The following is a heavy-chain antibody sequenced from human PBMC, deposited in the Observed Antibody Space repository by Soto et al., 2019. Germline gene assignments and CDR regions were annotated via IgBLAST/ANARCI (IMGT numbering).Heavy chain of an antibody. CDR2: IIPIFGTA. J-gene: IGHJ5*02. Sequence: SVKVSCKASGGTFSSYAISWVRQAPGQGLEWMGGIIPIFGTANYAQKFQGRVTITADESTSTAYMELSSLRSEDTAVYYCARYASARITGTIRYNWFDPWGQGTLVTVSS. CDR3: ARYASARITGTIRYNWFDP. CDR1: GGTFSSYA. V-gene: IGHV1-69*13. D-gene: IGHD1-20*01.